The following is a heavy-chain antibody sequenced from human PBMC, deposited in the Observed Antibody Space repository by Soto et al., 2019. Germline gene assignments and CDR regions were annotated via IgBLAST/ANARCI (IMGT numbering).Heavy chain of an antibody. D-gene: IGHD1-26*01. J-gene: IGHJ3*02. Sequence: ASVKVSCKASGYTFTSYAMHWVRQAPGQRLEWMGWINAGNGNTKYSQKFQGRVTITRDTSASTAYMELSSLRSEDTAVYYCARATLSMGATRGAFDIWGQGTMVTVSS. CDR1: GYTFTSYA. CDR3: ARATLSMGATRGAFDI. V-gene: IGHV1-3*01. CDR2: INAGNGNT.